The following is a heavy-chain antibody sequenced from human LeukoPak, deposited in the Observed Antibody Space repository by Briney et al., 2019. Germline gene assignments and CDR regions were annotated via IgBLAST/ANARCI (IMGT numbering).Heavy chain of an antibody. Sequence: KASETLSLTCTVSGGSVSSSSYYWGWIRQPPGEGLEWIGSIYYSGSTYYNPSLKSRVTISVDTSKNQFSLKLSSVTAADTAVYYCARQPLGSGWTGAFDIWGQGTMVTVSS. CDR2: IYYSGST. V-gene: IGHV4-39*01. J-gene: IGHJ3*02. CDR1: GGSVSSSSYY. CDR3: ARQPLGSGWTGAFDI. D-gene: IGHD6-19*01.